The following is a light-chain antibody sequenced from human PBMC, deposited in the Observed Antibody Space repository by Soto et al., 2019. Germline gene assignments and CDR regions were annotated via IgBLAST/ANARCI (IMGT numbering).Light chain of an antibody. CDR3: CSSAPESTYV. V-gene: IGLV2-23*01. CDR1: SSDVGAYNS. Sequence: SARAQPASVSGSPGQSITISCTGTSSDVGAYNSVSWYQQHPHRAPQVIIYKGTQRPSGVSNRFSGSTSGNAASLTISALQTDDEADYFCCSSAPESTYVCGTGTKATVL. CDR2: KGT. J-gene: IGLJ1*01.